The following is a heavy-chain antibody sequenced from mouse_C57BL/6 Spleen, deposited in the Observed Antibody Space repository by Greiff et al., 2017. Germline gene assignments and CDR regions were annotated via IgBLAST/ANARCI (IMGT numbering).Heavy chain of an antibody. CDR3: ARSLYYGSSYWYFDV. CDR2: IYWDDDK. Sequence: QVTLKESGPGILQSSQTLSLTCSFSGFSLSTSGMGVSWIRQPSGKGLEWLAHIYWDDDKRYNPSLKSRLTISKDTSRNQVFLKITSVDTADTATYYCARSLYYGSSYWYFDVWGTGTTVTVSS. D-gene: IGHD1-1*01. J-gene: IGHJ1*03. CDR1: GFSLSTSGMG. V-gene: IGHV8-12*01.